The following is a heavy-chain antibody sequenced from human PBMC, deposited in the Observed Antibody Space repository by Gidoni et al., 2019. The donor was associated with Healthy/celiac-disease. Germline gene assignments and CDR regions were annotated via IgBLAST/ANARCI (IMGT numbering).Heavy chain of an antibody. CDR1: GFTFRSYW. V-gene: IGHV3-74*01. CDR2: INSDGSST. CDR3: GRVGTEAASPFDI. D-gene: IGHD6-25*01. Sequence: EVQMVESGGGVVQPGGSLRLSCAASGFTFRSYWMHWVRQAPGKGLVWVSNINSDGSSTTYADSVKGRFTISRDNAKNTLYLQMNSLRAEDTAVYYCGRVGTEAASPFDIWGQGTMVTVSS. J-gene: IGHJ3*02.